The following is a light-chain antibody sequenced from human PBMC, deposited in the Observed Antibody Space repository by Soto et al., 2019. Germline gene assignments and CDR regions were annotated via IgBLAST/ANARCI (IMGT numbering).Light chain of an antibody. V-gene: IGKV2-28*01. Sequence: DIVLTQSPRSLPVIPGEPXSXXXXXXXXFLHTNGYNYLDWYLQRPGHSPQLLIYLGSNRASGVPGRFSGSGSGTEYTLKISRVEAEDVGVYYCMQALQSLTFGQGTRLENK. CDR3: MQALQSLT. J-gene: IGKJ5*01. CDR2: LGS. CDR1: XXFLHTNGYNY.